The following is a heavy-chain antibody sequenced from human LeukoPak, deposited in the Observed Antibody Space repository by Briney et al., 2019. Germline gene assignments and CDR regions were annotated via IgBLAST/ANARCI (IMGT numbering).Heavy chain of an antibody. D-gene: IGHD2-2*01. J-gene: IGHJ3*02. CDR1: GYTFTGYY. V-gene: IGHV1-2*02. Sequence: ASVKVSCKASGYTFTGYYMHWVRQAPGQGLEWMGWINPNSGGTNYAQKFQGRVTTTRDTSISTAYMELSRLRSDDTAVYYCATGYPDDPWAYYVPISCSSTSCSNGAFDIWGQGTMVTVSS. CDR3: ATGYPDDPWAYYVPISCSSTSCSNGAFDI. CDR2: INPNSGGT.